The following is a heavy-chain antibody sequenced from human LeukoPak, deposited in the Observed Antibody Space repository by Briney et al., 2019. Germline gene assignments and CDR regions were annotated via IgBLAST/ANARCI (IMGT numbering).Heavy chain of an antibody. CDR2: IYTSGST. V-gene: IGHV4-4*07. CDR3: ARDRQYCSGGSCFDGILFDY. Sequence: SETLSLTCTVSGGSISSYYWSWIRQPAGKGLEWIGRIYTSGSTNYNPSLKSRVTMSVDTSKNQFSLKLSSVTAADTAVYYCARDRQYCSGGSCFDGILFDYWGQGTLVTVSS. J-gene: IGHJ4*02. CDR1: GGSISSYY. D-gene: IGHD2-15*01.